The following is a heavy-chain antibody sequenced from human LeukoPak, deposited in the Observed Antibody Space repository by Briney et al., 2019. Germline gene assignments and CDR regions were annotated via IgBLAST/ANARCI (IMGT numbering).Heavy chain of an antibody. J-gene: IGHJ4*02. CDR2: IYTSGST. Sequence: PSETLSLACTVSGGSISSYYWSWIRQPAGKGLEWIGRIYTSGSTNYNPSLKSRVTMSVDTSKNQFSLELSSVTAADTAVYYCTRDRSGYSYFDYWGQGTLVTVSS. CDR3: TRDRSGYSYFDY. D-gene: IGHD3-3*01. V-gene: IGHV4-4*07. CDR1: GGSISSYY.